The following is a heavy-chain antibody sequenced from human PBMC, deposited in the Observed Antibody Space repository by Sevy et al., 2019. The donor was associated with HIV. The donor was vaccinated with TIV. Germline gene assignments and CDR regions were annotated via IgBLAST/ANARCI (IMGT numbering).Heavy chain of an antibody. D-gene: IGHD3-22*01. CDR1: GFTFSSYS. CDR2: LSSSSSYT. J-gene: IGHJ4*02. CDR3: ARADYYYDSSGSPVYYFDY. V-gene: IGHV3-21*01. Sequence: GGSLRLSCAASGFTFSSYSMNWVRRAPVKGLEWVSCLSSSSSYTDYADSVKGRFTISRDNAKNSLYLQMNSLIAEDTAVYYCARADYYYDSSGSPVYYFDYWGQGTLVTVSS.